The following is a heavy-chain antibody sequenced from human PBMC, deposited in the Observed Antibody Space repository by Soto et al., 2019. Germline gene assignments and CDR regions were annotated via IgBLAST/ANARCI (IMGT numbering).Heavy chain of an antibody. CDR1: GFTFDDYA. CDR3: AKAAYVTMVYKGGFDY. J-gene: IGHJ4*02. V-gene: IGHV3-9*01. D-gene: IGHD2-8*01. Sequence: GGSLRLSCAASGFTFDDYAMHWVRQAPGKGLEWVSGISWNSGSIGYADSVKGRFTISRDNAKNSLYLQMNSLRAEDTALYYCAKAAYVTMVYKGGFDYWGQGTLVTVSS. CDR2: ISWNSGSI.